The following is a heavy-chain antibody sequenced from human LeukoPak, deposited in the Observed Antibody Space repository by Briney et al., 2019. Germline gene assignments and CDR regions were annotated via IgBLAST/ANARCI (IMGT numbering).Heavy chain of an antibody. J-gene: IGHJ4*02. V-gene: IGHV3-23*01. CDR1: GFTFSSNA. CDR2: ISGSGGST. Sequence: GGSLRLSCAASGFTFSSNAMSWVRQAPGKGLEWVSGISGSGGSTYYADSVKGRFTISRDNSKNTLYLQMNSLRAEDTAVYYCAKDSTVTTFDYWGQGTLVTVSS. CDR3: AKDSTVTTFDY. D-gene: IGHD4-17*01.